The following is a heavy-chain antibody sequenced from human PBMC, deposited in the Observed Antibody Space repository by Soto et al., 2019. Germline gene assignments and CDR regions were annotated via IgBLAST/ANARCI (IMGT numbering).Heavy chain of an antibody. Sequence: TLSLTCAVSGGSISSGGYSWSWIRQPPGKGLEWIGYVYHSGSTFYNPSLKSRVTISVDRSKNQFSLKLSSVTAADTAVYYCAREKNVLPGGFFAPWGKEPRVPVP. J-gene: IGHJ5*02. CDR2: VYHSGST. CDR1: GGSISSGGYS. V-gene: IGHV4-30-2*01. D-gene: IGHD3-3*01. CDR3: AREKNVLPGGFFAP.